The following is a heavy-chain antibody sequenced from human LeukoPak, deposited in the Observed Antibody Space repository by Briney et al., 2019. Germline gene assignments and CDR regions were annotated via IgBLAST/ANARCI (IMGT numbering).Heavy chain of an antibody. J-gene: IGHJ4*02. D-gene: IGHD5-24*01. CDR2: ISGSGTST. CDR3: AKDLQLHY. Sequence: GGSLRLSCAASGFTVSSNYMSWVRQAPGKGLEWVSSISGSGTSTYYADSVKGRFTISRDNSKNTLYLQMNSLRAEDAAVYYCAKDLQLHYWGQGALVTVSS. CDR1: GFTVSSNY. V-gene: IGHV3-23*01.